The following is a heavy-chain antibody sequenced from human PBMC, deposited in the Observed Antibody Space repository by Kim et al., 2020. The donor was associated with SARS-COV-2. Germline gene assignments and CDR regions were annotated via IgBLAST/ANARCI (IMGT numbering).Heavy chain of an antibody. V-gene: IGHV4-59*08. CDR1: GGSISSYY. CDR2: IYYSGST. CDR3: ARVWGAGYSSGWYYYYYYMDV. D-gene: IGHD6-19*01. J-gene: IGHJ6*03. Sequence: SETLSLTCTVSGGSISSYYWSWIRQPPGKGLEWIGYIYYSGSTNYNPSLKSRVTISVDTSKNQFSLKLSSVTAADTAVYYCARVWGAGYSSGWYYYYYYMDVRGKGTTVTVSS.